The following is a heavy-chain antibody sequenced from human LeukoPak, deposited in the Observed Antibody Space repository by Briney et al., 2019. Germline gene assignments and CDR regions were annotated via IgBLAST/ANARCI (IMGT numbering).Heavy chain of an antibody. CDR3: ARGGRFLEAHWFDP. J-gene: IGHJ5*02. V-gene: IGHV3-7*01. CDR1: GFTSSSYW. Sequence: GGSLRLSCAASGFTSSSYWMSWVRQAPGKGLEWVANIKQDGSEKYYVDSVEGRFTISRDNAKNSLYLQMNSLRAEDTAVYYCARGGRFLEAHWFDPWGQGTLVTVSS. D-gene: IGHD3-3*01. CDR2: IKQDGSEK.